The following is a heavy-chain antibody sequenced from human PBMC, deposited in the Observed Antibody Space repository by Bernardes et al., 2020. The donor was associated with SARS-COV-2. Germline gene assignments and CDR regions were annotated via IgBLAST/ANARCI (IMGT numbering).Heavy chain of an antibody. V-gene: IGHV5-51*01. CDR1: GSSFTNYW. CDR2: IYPRDSDT. CDR3: ARRAGGTIVDS. Sequence: GASLKISCQGSGSSFTNYWIAWVRQIPGKGLEWMGVIYPRDSDTTYSPSFQGQVTISADKSISTAYLQWSSLRASDTAIYYCARRAGGTIVDSWGQGTLVTVSS. J-gene: IGHJ4*02. D-gene: IGHD1-7*01.